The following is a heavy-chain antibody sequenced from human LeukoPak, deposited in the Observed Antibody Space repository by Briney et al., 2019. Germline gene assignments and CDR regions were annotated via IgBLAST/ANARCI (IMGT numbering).Heavy chain of an antibody. Sequence: PGGSLRLPCAASGFTFRNYVIHWVRQAPGKGLEWVAVTSSDLNVKLYADSVKGRFTISRDNSRSTLYLQMNSLRPEDTATYYCAREGYYGSGSPPSLYFDYWGQGTLVTVSS. CDR1: GFTFRNYV. CDR2: TSSDLNVK. V-gene: IGHV3-30-3*01. D-gene: IGHD3-10*01. J-gene: IGHJ4*02. CDR3: AREGYYGSGSPPSLYFDY.